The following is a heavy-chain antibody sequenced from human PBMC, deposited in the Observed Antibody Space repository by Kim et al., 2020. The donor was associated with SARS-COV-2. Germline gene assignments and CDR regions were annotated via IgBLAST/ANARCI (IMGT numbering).Heavy chain of an antibody. Sequence: GGSLRLSCSASGFTFSDYAMQWVRQAPGKGLEFVSAINDIGHSTYYGDSLKDRFTISRDNSKNVVYLQMSSLRVDDTAVYLCVKAGLWSGFSHWGLGTLVTVSS. CDR1: GFTFSDYA. D-gene: IGHD3-3*01. J-gene: IGHJ4*02. V-gene: IGHV3-64D*09. CDR3: VKAGLWSGFSH. CDR2: INDIGHST.